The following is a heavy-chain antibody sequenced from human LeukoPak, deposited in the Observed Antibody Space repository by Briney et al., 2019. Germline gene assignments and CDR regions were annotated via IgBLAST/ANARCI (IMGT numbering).Heavy chain of an antibody. J-gene: IGHJ4*02. V-gene: IGHV1-69*05. CDR1: GGTFSSYA. D-gene: IGHD3-22*01. Sequence: ASVKVSCKASGGTFSSYAISWVRQAPGQGLEWMGGIIPIFGTANYAQKFQGGVTITTDESTSTAYMELSSLRSEDTAVYYCARDRLPYYYNSSGYYPFDYWGQGTLVTVSS. CDR2: IIPIFGTA. CDR3: ARDRLPYYYNSSGYYPFDY.